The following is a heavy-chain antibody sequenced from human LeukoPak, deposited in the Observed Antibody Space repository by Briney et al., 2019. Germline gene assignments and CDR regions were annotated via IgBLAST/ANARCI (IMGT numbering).Heavy chain of an antibody. CDR3: ARGWGDAFDI. J-gene: IGHJ3*02. CDR2: ISYDGSNK. Sequence: GGSLRLSCAASGFTFSSYAMHCVRQAPGKGLEWVAVISYDGSNKYYADSVKGRFTISRDNSKNTLYLQMNSLRAEDTAVYYCARGWGDAFDIWGQGTMVTVSS. V-gene: IGHV3-30-3*01. D-gene: IGHD3-16*01. CDR1: GFTFSSYA.